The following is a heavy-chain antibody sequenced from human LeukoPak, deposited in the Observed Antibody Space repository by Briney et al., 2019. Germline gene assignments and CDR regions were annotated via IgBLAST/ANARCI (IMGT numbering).Heavy chain of an antibody. CDR1: GFTFSSYW. CDR2: IKQDGSEK. Sequence: GGSLRLSCAASGFTFSSYWMSWVRQAPGKGLEWVANIKQDGSEKYYVDSVKGRFTISRDNAKNSLYLQMNSLRAEDTAVYYCAREATAMASKNYYMDVWGKGTTVTVSS. CDR3: AREATAMASKNYYMDV. V-gene: IGHV3-7*01. J-gene: IGHJ6*03. D-gene: IGHD5-18*01.